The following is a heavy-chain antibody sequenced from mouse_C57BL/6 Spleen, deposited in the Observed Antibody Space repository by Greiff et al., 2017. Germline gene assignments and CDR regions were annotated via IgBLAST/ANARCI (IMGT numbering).Heavy chain of an antibody. Sequence: EVQGVESGGGLVKPGGSLKLSCAASGFTFSDYGMHWVRQAPEKGLEWVAYISSGSSTIYYADTVKGRFTIARDNAKNTLFLQMTSLRSEDTAMYYCARRSLGYAMDYWGQGTSVTVSS. CDR3: ARRSLGYAMDY. D-gene: IGHD3-1*01. J-gene: IGHJ4*01. CDR1: GFTFSDYG. V-gene: IGHV5-17*01. CDR2: ISSGSSTI.